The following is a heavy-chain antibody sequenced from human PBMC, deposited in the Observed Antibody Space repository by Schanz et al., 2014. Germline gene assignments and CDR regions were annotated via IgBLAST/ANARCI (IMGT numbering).Heavy chain of an antibody. J-gene: IGHJ6*02. CDR2: IYISGST. Sequence: QVLLQESGPVLVKPSETLSLTCTVSGGSISSGVHYWSWVRQPAGRGLEWIGRIYISGSTRFNPSLKSRVTISVDKSKNQFSLKVRSVTAADTAVYYCARDSLRGATGGYGMDVWGQGTTVTVSS. CDR1: GGSISSGVHY. D-gene: IGHD2-8*02. V-gene: IGHV4-61*02. CDR3: ARDSLRGATGGYGMDV.